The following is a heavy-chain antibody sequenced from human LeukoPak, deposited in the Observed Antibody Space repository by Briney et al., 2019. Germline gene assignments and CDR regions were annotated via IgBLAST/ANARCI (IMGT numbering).Heavy chain of an antibody. D-gene: IGHD1-7*01. CDR3: ARDYWWNYDY. V-gene: IGHV3-30-3*01. J-gene: IGHJ4*02. CDR1: GFTFSDYA. CDR2: ISKDGSDK. Sequence: GGSLRLSCAASGFTFSDYAMHWVRKAPGKGLEWVAVISKDGSDKYYPGSVRGRFTISRDNSKNTIYLQMDSLRAEDTAIYYCARDYWWNYDYWGQGTLVTVSS.